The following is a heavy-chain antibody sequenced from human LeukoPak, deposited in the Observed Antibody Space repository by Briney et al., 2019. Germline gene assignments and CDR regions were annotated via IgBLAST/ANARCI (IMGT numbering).Heavy chain of an antibody. J-gene: IGHJ6*03. CDR2: IDHSGST. CDR3: ARDITIFGVVILDYYYYMDV. D-gene: IGHD3-3*01. Sequence: SETLSLTCTVSGYSISSGYYWGWIRQPPGKGLEWTGSIDHSGSTYYNPSLKSRVTISVDTSKNQFSLKLSSVTAADTAVYYCARDITIFGVVILDYYYYMDVWGKGTTVTVSS. V-gene: IGHV4-38-2*02. CDR1: GYSISSGYY.